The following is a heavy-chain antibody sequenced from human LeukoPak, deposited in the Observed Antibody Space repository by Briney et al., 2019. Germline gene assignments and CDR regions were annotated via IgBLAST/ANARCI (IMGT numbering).Heavy chain of an antibody. V-gene: IGHV3-23*01. CDR1: GFTFSSYA. J-gene: IGHJ4*02. D-gene: IGHD3-22*01. CDR3: AKDPYDSSGYYHNY. CDR2: ISGSGGST. Sequence: GGSLRLSCAASGFTFSSYAMSWVRQAPGKGLEWVSGISGSGGSTYYADSVKGRFTISRDNSKNTLYPQMNSLRAEDTAVYYCAKDPYDSSGYYHNYWGQGTLVTVSS.